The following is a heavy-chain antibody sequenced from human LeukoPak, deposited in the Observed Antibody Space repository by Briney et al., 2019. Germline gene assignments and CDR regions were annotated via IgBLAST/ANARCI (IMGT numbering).Heavy chain of an antibody. CDR2: IYTTVTT. V-gene: IGHV4-4*09. CDR3: ARHRAEMATITDDAFDM. J-gene: IGHJ3*02. CDR1: GSSIGTYS. D-gene: IGHD5-24*01. Sequence: PSETLSLTCIVSGSSIGTYSWSWIRQPPGKRLEWIGYIYTTVTTHYNPSLKSRVTMSLDTSKNQFSLRPSSVTAADTAVFYCARHRAEMATITDDAFDMWGQGTMVTVSS.